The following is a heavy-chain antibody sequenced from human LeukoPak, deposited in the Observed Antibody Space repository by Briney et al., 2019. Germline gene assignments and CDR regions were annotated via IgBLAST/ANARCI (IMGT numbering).Heavy chain of an antibody. V-gene: IGHV4-61*05. CDR3: ARENSSQFRDFDY. D-gene: IGHD6-6*01. J-gene: IGHJ4*02. CDR1: GASIDSSSYY. CDR2: IYYSGST. Sequence: PSETLSLTCTVSGASIDSSSYYWGWIRQPPGKGLEWIGYIYYSGSTNYNPSLKSRVTISVDTSKNQFSLKLSSVTAADTAVYYCARENSSQFRDFDYWGQGTLVTVSS.